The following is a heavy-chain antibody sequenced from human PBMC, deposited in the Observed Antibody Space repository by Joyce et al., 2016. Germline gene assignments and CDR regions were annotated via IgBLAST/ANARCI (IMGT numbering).Heavy chain of an antibody. Sequence: QEQLQESGPGLVKPSQTLSLTCSVSGGSISSGGYYWTWIRQFPGKGLECLGYIYHAGSTLYNPSRKSRLSMSVDTSMNQFSLRLTSVTAADTAVYYCARDGGMVRGVLMLWGQGTLVTVSS. D-gene: IGHD3-10*01. CDR1: GGSISSGGYY. J-gene: IGHJ4*02. CDR2: IYHAGST. V-gene: IGHV4-31*03. CDR3: ARDGGMVRGVLML.